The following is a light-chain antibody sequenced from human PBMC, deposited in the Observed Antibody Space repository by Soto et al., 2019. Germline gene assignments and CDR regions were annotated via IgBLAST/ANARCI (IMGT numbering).Light chain of an antibody. CDR2: AAS. Sequence: DIQMTQSPSSLAASVGDRVTITCRASQGISNFLAWYQQRPGKVPKLLIYAASTLQSGVPSRFSGSGSGTDFTLTISSLQPDDIATYYCQKYDSDLPGTFGQGTQVEIK. J-gene: IGKJ1*01. CDR3: QKYDSDLPGT. CDR1: QGISNF. V-gene: IGKV1-27*01.